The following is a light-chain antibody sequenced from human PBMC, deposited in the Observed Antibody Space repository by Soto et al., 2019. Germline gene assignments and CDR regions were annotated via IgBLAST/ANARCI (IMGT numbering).Light chain of an antibody. V-gene: IGLV2-23*01. Sequence: QSALTQPASVSGSPGQSITISCTGTSNDVGGYNLVSWYQHHPAKAPKLMIYEGNKRPSGVSSRFSGSRSGNTASLTISALQAEDEADYYCYSYAGSGTLGVFGTGTKVTVL. J-gene: IGLJ1*01. CDR1: SNDVGGYNL. CDR2: EGN. CDR3: YSYAGSGTLGV.